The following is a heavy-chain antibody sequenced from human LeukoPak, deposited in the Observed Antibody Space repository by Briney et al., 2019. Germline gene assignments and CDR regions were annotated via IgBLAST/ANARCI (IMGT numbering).Heavy chain of an antibody. V-gene: IGHV1-24*01. CDR3: ATATREVGGAFDI. D-gene: IGHD3-10*01. Sequence: ASVKVSCKASGGTFSSYAISWVRQAPGKGLEWMGGFDPEDGETIYAQKFQGRVTMTEDTSTDTAYMELSSLRSEDTAVYYCATATREVGGAFDIWGQGTMVTVSS. CDR2: FDPEDGET. CDR1: GGTFSSYA. J-gene: IGHJ3*02.